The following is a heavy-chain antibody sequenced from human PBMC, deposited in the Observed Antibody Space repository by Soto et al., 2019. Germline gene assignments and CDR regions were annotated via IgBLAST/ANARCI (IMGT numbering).Heavy chain of an antibody. CDR2: INAGSGNT. J-gene: IGHJ4*02. V-gene: IGHV1-3*01. CDR3: ARVPPWGNSGSYYIQHYDS. Sequence: QVQLVQSGAEVKRPGASVKVSCKSSGYTFTTYALHWLRQGPGQGLQWMGWINAGSGNTKYSLDFQGRVIFTRDTPATTAYMELSSIRSEDTVVYYWARVPPWGNSGSYYIQHYDSWGQGTLVTVSS. CDR1: GYTFTTYA. D-gene: IGHD3-10*01.